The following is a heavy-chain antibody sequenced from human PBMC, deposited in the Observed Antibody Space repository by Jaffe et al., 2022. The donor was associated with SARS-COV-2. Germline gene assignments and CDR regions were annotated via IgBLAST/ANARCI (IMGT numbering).Heavy chain of an antibody. CDR1: GYTFTRYG. J-gene: IGHJ4*02. Sequence: QVQLVQSGAEVKKPGASVKVSCKASGYTFTRYGITWVRQAPGQGLEWMGWISGYSGNTNYAQKLQGRVTMTTDTSTSTAYMELRSLRSDDTAVYYCARDYRVAAAMGLDYWGQGTLVIVSS. V-gene: IGHV1-18*01. D-gene: IGHD2-2*01. CDR3: ARDYRVAAAMGLDY. CDR2: ISGYSGNT.